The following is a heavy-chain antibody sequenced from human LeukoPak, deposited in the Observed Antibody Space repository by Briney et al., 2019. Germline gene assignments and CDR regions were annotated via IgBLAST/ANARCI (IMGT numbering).Heavy chain of an antibody. CDR2: VNQSGRT. Sequence: SGTLSLTCAVHDGPLKGYFWSWIRQSPGKGLGWIGEVNQSGRTNYNPSLRSRVTISVDMANYQFSLRLTSVTAADTALYYCARLYIPPLAARPYYHYDMEVWSTGATVIVAS. CDR1: DGPLKGYF. CDR3: ARLYIPPLAARPYYHYDMEV. J-gene: IGHJ6*03. V-gene: IGHV4-34*01. D-gene: IGHD6-6*01.